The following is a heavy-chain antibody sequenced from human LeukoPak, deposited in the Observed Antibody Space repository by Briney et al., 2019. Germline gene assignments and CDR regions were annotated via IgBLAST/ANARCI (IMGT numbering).Heavy chain of an antibody. J-gene: IGHJ4*02. Sequence: GGSLRLSCAASGFTFSSYGMSWVRQAPGKGLEWVAFIRYDGSNKYYADSVKGRFTISRDNSKNTLYLQMNSLRAEDTAVYYCAKDHYYDSSGYLGVFVYWGQGTLVTVSS. D-gene: IGHD3-22*01. CDR1: GFTFSSYG. V-gene: IGHV3-30*02. CDR3: AKDHYYDSSGYLGVFVY. CDR2: IRYDGSNK.